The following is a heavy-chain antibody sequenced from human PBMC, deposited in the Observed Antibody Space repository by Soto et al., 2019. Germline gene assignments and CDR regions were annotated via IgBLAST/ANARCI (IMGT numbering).Heavy chain of an antibody. CDR1: GNIFSTYY. J-gene: IGHJ5*02. D-gene: IGHD3-10*02. V-gene: IGHV1-46*01. CDR2: MNPGGGST. Sequence: QVQLVQSGAEVKKPGASVKVSCKASGNIFSTYYVHWVRQAPGQGLEWMGKMNPGGGSTMYAQKFQGRVSVTRDTSTNTVYMELSGLRPDDTCVYYCVSVRLSSWGQGTLVTVSS. CDR3: VSVRLSS.